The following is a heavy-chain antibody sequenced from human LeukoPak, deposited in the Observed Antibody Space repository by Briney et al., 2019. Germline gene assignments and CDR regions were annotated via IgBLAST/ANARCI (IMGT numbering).Heavy chain of an antibody. V-gene: IGHV4-31*03. CDR2: IYYSGST. CDR1: GGSISSSSYY. D-gene: IGHD3-22*01. Sequence: TLSLTCTVSGGSISSSSYYWGWIRQHPGKGLEWIGYIYYSGSTYYNPSLKSRVTISVDTSKNQFSLKLSSVTAADTAVYYCARDLGYYDSSGYFDYWGQGTLVTVSS. J-gene: IGHJ4*02. CDR3: ARDLGYYDSSGYFDY.